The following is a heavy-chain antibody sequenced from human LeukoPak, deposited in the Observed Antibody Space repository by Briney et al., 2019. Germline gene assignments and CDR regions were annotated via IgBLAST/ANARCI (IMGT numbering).Heavy chain of an antibody. V-gene: IGHV4-34*01. CDR3: ARGRIVGITFDY. J-gene: IGHJ4*02. Sequence: SSETLSLTCAVYGGSFSGYYWSWIRQPPGKGLEWIGEINHSGSTNYNPSLKSRVTISVDTSKNQFSLKLSSVTAADTAVYYCARGRIVGITFDYWGQGTLVTVSS. D-gene: IGHD3-22*01. CDR2: INHSGST. CDR1: GGSFSGYY.